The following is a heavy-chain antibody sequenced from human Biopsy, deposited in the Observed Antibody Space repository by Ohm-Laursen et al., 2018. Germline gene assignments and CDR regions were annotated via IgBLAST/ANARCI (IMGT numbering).Heavy chain of an antibody. Sequence: SDTLSLTCPVSRGSISSYYWSWIRQPPGKGLEWIGYMSNSGSTNYNPSLKTRVTISLDTPKNQFSLKLSSVTAADTAVYYCARGDYFDSNGYFWFDPWGQGTLVTVSS. D-gene: IGHD3-22*01. CDR2: MSNSGST. V-gene: IGHV4-59*07. J-gene: IGHJ5*02. CDR1: RGSISSYY. CDR3: ARGDYFDSNGYFWFDP.